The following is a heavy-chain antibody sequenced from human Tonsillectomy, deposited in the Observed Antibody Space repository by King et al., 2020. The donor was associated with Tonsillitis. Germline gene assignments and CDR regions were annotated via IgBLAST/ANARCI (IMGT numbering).Heavy chain of an antibody. J-gene: IGHJ6*02. Sequence: VQLVESGGGLVQPGSSLRLSCAASGFTFDDYAMHWVRQAPGKGLEWVSGISWNSGYLGYADSVKGRFTISRDNAKNSLYLQMNSLRGEDTALYYCAKDKNYDSNYYYGMDVWGQGTTVTVSS. D-gene: IGHD3-3*01. CDR2: ISWNSGYL. V-gene: IGHV3-9*01. CDR1: GFTFDDYA. CDR3: AKDKNYDSNYYYGMDV.